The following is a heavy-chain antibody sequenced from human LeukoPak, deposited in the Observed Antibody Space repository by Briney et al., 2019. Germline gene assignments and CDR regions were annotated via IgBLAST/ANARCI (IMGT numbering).Heavy chain of an antibody. D-gene: IGHD1-1*01. J-gene: IGHJ4*02. V-gene: IGHV4-59*01. Sequence: SETLSLTCTVSGGSISSYYWSWIRQPPGKGLEWIGYIYYSGSTKYNPSLKSRVTISLDTSKNQFSLKLSSVTAADTAVYYCARLNDYYFDYWGQGALVTVSS. CDR2: IYYSGST. CDR3: ARLNDYYFDY. CDR1: GGSISSYY.